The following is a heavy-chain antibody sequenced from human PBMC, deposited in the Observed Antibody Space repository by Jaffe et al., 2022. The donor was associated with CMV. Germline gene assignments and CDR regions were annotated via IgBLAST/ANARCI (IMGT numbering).Heavy chain of an antibody. D-gene: IGHD1-26*01. Sequence: QLQLQESGPGLVKPSETLSLTCTVSGGSISSSSYYWGWIRQPPGKGLEWIGSIYYSGSTYYNPSLKSRVTISVDTSKNQFSLKLSSVTAADTAVYYCARVNFRFGWELLNPPRAYYYMDVWGKGTTVTVSS. J-gene: IGHJ6*03. CDR3: ARVNFRFGWELLNPPRAYYYMDV. CDR2: IYYSGST. CDR1: GGSISSSSYY. V-gene: IGHV4-39*01.